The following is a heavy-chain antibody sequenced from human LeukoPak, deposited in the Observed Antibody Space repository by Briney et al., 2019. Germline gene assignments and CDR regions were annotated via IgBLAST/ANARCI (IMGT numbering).Heavy chain of an antibody. CDR3: ARGPPYYYMDV. CDR1: GGSISSYY. V-gene: IGHV4-59*12. J-gene: IGHJ6*03. Sequence: PSETLSLTCTVSGGSISSYYWSWIRQPPGKGLEWIGYIYYSGSTNYNPSLKSRVTISVDTSKNQFSLKLSSVTAADTAVYYCARGPPYYYMDVWGKGTTVTVSS. CDR2: IYYSGST.